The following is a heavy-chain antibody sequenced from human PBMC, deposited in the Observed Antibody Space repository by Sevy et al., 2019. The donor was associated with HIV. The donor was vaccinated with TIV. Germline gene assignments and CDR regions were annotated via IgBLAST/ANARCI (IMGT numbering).Heavy chain of an antibody. CDR2: IYSGGST. J-gene: IGHJ6*02. Sequence: GGSLRLSCAASEFTVSSNYMSWVRQAPGKGLEWVSVIYSGGSTYYADSVKGRFTISRNNSQNTEYLQMNSLRAEDTAVYYCAREDIVLGEGNGYGMDVWGQGTTVTVSS. D-gene: IGHD2-15*01. CDR3: AREDIVLGEGNGYGMDV. CDR1: EFTVSSNY. V-gene: IGHV3-53*01.